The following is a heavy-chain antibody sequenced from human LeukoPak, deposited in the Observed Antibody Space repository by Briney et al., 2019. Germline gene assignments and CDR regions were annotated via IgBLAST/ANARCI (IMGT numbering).Heavy chain of an antibody. CDR1: GGSISSGSYY. CDR3: ASYCSGGSCYYFDY. J-gene: IGHJ4*02. V-gene: IGHV4-61*10. Sequence: SQTLSLTCTVSGGSISSGSYYWSWIRQPAGKGLEWLGYIYYSGSTNYNPSLKSRVTISVDTSKNQFSLKLSSVTAADTAVYYCASYCSGGSCYYFDYWGQGTLVTVSS. CDR2: IYYSGST. D-gene: IGHD2-15*01.